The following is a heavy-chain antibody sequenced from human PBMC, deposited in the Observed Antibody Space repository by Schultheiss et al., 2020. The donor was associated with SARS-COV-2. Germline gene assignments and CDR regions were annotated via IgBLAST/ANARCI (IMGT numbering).Heavy chain of an antibody. V-gene: IGHV3-15*01. CDR2: IKSKTDGGTT. CDR1: GFTFSNAW. CDR3: TTDHTSFDY. J-gene: IGHJ4*02. D-gene: IGHD1-1*01. Sequence: ETLSLTCAASGFTFSNAWMSWVRQAPGKGLEWVGRIKSKTDGGTTDYAAPVKGRFTISRDDSKNTLYLQMNSLKTEDTAVYYCTTDHTSFDYWGQGTLVTVSS.